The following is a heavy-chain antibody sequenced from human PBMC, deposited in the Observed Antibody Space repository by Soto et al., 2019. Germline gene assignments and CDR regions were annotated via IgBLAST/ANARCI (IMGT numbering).Heavy chain of an antibody. D-gene: IGHD3-10*01. Sequence: QVQLQESGPGLVKPSETLSLTCTVSGDSLTNYYCSWFRQPPGKGLEWIGYIQYSGYSAYNLSLKRRVTMSRDTSKTQFSLMLESVTATDTAVYYCARHGFGTLHGLVDVWGQGTTVIVS. V-gene: IGHV4-59*08. J-gene: IGHJ6*02. CDR3: ARHGFGTLHGLVDV. CDR2: IQYSGYS. CDR1: GDSLTNYY.